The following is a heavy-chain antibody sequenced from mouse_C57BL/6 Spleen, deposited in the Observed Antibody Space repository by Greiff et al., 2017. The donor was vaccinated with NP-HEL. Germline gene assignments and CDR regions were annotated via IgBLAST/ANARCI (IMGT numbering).Heavy chain of an antibody. D-gene: IGHD1-1*01. CDR1: GFTFTDYY. J-gene: IGHJ3*01. Sequence: EVQGVESGGGLVQPGGSLSLSCAASGFTFTDYYMSWVRQPPGKALEWLGFIRNKANGYTTEYSASVKGRFTISRDNSQSILYLQMNALRAEDSATYYCARSDYGSSYVGFAYWGQGTLVTVSA. CDR3: ARSDYGSSYVGFAY. V-gene: IGHV7-3*01. CDR2: IRNKANGYTT.